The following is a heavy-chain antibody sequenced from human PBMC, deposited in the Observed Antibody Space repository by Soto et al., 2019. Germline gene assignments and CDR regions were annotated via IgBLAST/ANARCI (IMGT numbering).Heavy chain of an antibody. J-gene: IGHJ4*02. CDR1: GFTFSGYA. CDR2: ITGSGTST. V-gene: IGHV3-23*01. CDR3: AKDKPGTTSFDY. D-gene: IGHD1-1*01. Sequence: GGSLRLSCAASGFTFSGYAMTWVRQAPGKGLEWVSSITGSGTSTYYADSVKGRFIISRDNSKNTLYLQLNTLRADDTAVYYCAKDKPGTTSFDYWGQGTLVTVSS.